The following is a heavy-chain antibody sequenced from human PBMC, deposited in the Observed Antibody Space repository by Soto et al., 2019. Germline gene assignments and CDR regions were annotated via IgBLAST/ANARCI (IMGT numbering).Heavy chain of an antibody. CDR3: ASRSRLRGVYYYYGMDV. CDR2: IYPGDSDT. CDR1: GYSFTSYW. Sequence: PGESLKISCKGSGYSFTSYWIGWVRQMPGKGLEWMGIIYPGDSDTRYSPSFQGQVTISADKSISTAYLQWSSLKASDTAMYYCASRSRLRGVYYYYGMDVWGQGTTVTVSS. J-gene: IGHJ6*02. V-gene: IGHV5-51*01. D-gene: IGHD4-17*01.